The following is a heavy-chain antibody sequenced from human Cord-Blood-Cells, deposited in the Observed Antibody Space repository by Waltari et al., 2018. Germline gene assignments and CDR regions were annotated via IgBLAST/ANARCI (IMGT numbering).Heavy chain of an antibody. CDR1: GYTFTGYY. Sequence: QVQLVQSGAEVKKPGASVKVSCKASGYTFTGYYMHWVRQAPGPGLEWMGWINPNSGGTNYAQKFQGRVTMTRDTSISTAYMELSRLRSDDTAVYYCARSPTQGYYDFWSGYNFDYWGQGTLVTVSS. D-gene: IGHD3-3*01. J-gene: IGHJ4*02. CDR3: ARSPTQGYYDFWSGYNFDY. V-gene: IGHV1-2*02. CDR2: INPNSGGT.